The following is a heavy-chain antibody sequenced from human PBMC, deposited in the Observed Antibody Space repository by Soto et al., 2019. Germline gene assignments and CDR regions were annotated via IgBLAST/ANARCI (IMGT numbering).Heavy chain of an antibody. CDR1: GFPFSGYG. D-gene: IGHD3-10*01. V-gene: IGHV3-33*01. Sequence: QVQLVESGGGVVQPGGSLRLSCAASGFPFSGYGMHWVRQAPGKGLEWVAFIWYDGTNKYYVDSVKGRFTISRDNSKNTVYLQMNSVRADDTAVYYCARAGVGELLNWFERWGQGTLVTVSS. CDR2: IWYDGTNK. CDR3: ARAGVGELLNWFER. J-gene: IGHJ5*02.